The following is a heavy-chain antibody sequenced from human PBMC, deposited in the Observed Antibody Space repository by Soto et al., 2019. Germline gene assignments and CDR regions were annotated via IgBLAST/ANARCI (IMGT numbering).Heavy chain of an antibody. CDR3: ASWSGYYFDY. D-gene: IGHD3-3*01. CDR1: GGSISSSSYY. J-gene: IGHJ4*02. CDR2: IYYSGST. V-gene: IGHV4-39*01. Sequence: QLQLQESGPGLVKPSETLSLTCTVSGGSISSSSYYWGWIRQPPGKGLEWIGSIYYSGSTYYNPSLKSRVTISVDTSKNQVSRKLSSVTAAGTAVYYCASWSGYYFDYWGQGTLVTVSS.